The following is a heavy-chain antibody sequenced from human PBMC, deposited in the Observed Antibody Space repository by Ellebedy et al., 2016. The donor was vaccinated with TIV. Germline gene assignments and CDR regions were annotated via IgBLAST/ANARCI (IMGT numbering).Heavy chain of an antibody. J-gene: IGHJ4*02. CDR1: GGSIGNYY. CDR3: ARQARYSDSSAYYAY. CDR2: THYSGNT. D-gene: IGHD3-22*01. Sequence: SETLSLTCTVSGGSIGNYYWSWIRQSPGRGLEWIGYTHYSGNTDYNPTLKSRVTMSVDTSKNQVSLKLTSVTAADTAVYYSARQARYSDSSAYYAYWGQGTLVTVSS. V-gene: IGHV4-59*01.